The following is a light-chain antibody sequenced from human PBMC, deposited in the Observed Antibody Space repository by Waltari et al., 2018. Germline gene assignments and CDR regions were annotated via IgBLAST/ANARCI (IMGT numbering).Light chain of an antibody. CDR3: QQSYSTPMYT. J-gene: IGKJ2*01. CDR2: AAS. V-gene: IGKV1-39*01. CDR1: QSISSY. Sequence: DIQMTQSPSSLSASVGDRVTITCRESQSISSYLNWYQQKPGKAPKLLIYAASSLQSGVPSRFSGSGSGTDFILTISSLQPEDFATYYCQQSYSTPMYTFGQGTMLEIK.